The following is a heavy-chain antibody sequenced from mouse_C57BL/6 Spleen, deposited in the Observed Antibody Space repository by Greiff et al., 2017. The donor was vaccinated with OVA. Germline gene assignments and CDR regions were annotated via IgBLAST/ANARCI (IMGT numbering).Heavy chain of an antibody. CDR3: ARRDYGSAWFAY. Sequence: EVQRVESGGGLVKPGGSLKLSCAASGFTFSSYAMSWVRQTPEKRLEWVATISDGGSYTYYPDNVKGRFTISRDNAKNNRYLQMSHLKSEDTAVYYCARRDYGSAWFAYWGQGALVTVSA. CDR2: ISDGGSYT. CDR1: GFTFSSYA. V-gene: IGHV5-4*03. J-gene: IGHJ3*01. D-gene: IGHD1-1*01.